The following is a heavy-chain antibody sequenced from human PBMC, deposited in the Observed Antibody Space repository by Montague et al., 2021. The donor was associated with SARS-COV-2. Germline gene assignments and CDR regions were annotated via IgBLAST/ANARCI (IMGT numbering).Heavy chain of an antibody. J-gene: IGHJ4*02. CDR1: GGSFSGYY. D-gene: IGHD3-22*01. CDR2: INQSGST. Sequence: SETLSLTCAVYGGSFSGYYWSWIRQPPGKGLEWIGEINQSGSTNYNPSLKSRVTLSVATYKKQFSLKLSSLTAADTAVYYCAGVAGGYYHDISGYFDYWGQGSLVTVSS. V-gene: IGHV4-34*01. CDR3: AGVAGGYYHDISGYFDY.